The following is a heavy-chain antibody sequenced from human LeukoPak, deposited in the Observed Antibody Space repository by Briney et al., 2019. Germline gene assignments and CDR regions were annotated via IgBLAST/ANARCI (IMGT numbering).Heavy chain of an antibody. J-gene: IGHJ4*02. CDR1: GFTFSSYA. Sequence: PGGSLRLSCAASGFTFSSYAMSWVRQAPGKGLEWVSAIWRSGYNTNYADSVKGRFTISRDNSRNTLYLQMNYLRAEDTAVYYCAKDHSLTLTTVSHYFDYWGQGTLVTVSS. D-gene: IGHD4-17*01. V-gene: IGHV3-23*01. CDR2: IWRSGYNT. CDR3: AKDHSLTLTTVSHYFDY.